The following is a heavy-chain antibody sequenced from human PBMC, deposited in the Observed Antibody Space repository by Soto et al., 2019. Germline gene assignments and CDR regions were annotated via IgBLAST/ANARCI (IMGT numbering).Heavy chain of an antibody. Sequence: EVELVESGGGSVQPGGSLRVSCAASGFTFSSYSMHWVRQAPGKGLVWVSRIDGDGSRAHYADSVKGRFTISRDNAKNTLYLQMNSLGAEDTAVYYCPRAGSYRFDYWGLGTLVTVSP. D-gene: IGHD3-10*01. CDR2: IDGDGSRA. V-gene: IGHV3-74*01. J-gene: IGHJ4*02. CDR1: GFTFSSYS. CDR3: PRAGSYRFDY.